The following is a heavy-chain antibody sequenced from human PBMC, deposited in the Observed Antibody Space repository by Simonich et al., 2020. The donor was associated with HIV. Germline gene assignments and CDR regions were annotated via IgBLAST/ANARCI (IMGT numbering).Heavy chain of an antibody. J-gene: IGHJ4*02. CDR1: GGSFSGYY. D-gene: IGHD3-3*01. V-gene: IGHV4-34*04. Sequence: QVQLQQWGAGLLKPSETLSRTCAVYGGSFSGYYWSWIRQPPGKGLEWNGEINHSGTTTHKSSLNSRATISVDKSKNQFSRKLSSVTAADTAIYYCARRDRELILYFDYWGQGNLVTVSS. CDR2: INHSGTT. CDR3: ARRDRELILYFDY.